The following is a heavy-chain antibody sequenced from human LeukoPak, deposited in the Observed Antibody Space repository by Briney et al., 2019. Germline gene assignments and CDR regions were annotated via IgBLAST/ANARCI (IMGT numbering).Heavy chain of an antibody. J-gene: IGHJ4*02. V-gene: IGHV4-61*01. CDR3: ARVSVAGTGPDY. D-gene: IGHD6-13*01. Sequence: SSETLSLTCTVSGGSVSSSNYYWSWIRQPPGKGLEWVGFFSYNVHSDYNPSLKSRVTISVDTSKNQFSLRLSSVTAADTAIYYCARVSVAGTGPDYWGQGTQVTVSS. CDR2: FSYNVHS. CDR1: GGSVSSSNYY.